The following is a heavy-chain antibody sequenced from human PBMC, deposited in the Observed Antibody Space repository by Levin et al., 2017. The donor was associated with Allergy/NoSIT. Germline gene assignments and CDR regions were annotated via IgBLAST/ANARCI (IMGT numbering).Heavy chain of an antibody. CDR3: ARDTYYQDSRDYLGPIFDS. V-gene: IGHV3-11*01. J-gene: IGHJ4*02. CDR1: GFTFSDYY. D-gene: IGHD3-22*01. CDR2: ISSSGSTK. Sequence: KPGESLKISCAVSGFTFSDYYMSWIRQAPGTGLEWVSYISSSGSTKYYADSVKGRFTISRDNARNSLYLQMTSLRAEDTAVYYCARDTYYQDSRDYLGPIFDSWGQGTLVCVSS.